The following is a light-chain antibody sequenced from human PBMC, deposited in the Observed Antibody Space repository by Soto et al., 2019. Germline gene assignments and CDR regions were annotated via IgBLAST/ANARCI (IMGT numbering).Light chain of an antibody. V-gene: IGKV3-20*01. CDR1: QSVRSNY. CDR3: QQYGSSPLT. CDR2: DAS. Sequence: EIVLTQSPDTLSLSPGERATLSCRASQSVRSNYLAWYQQKPGQAPRFLIYDASSRATGIPDRFSGSGSGTDFTLTISRLEPKDFEVYYCQQYGSSPLTFGGGTKVEIK. J-gene: IGKJ4*01.